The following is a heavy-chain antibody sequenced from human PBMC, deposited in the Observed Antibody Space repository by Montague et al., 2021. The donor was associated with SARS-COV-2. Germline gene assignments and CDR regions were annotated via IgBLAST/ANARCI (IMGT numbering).Heavy chain of an antibody. CDR3: ARGVLYCSGGRCSTFDI. D-gene: IGHD2-15*01. V-gene: IGHV4-61*01. CDR1: GGSVNSGTYY. Sequence: SETLSLTCTVSGGSVNSGTYYWGWIRQPPGKGLVWIAYMYSSGSTNYNPSLTSRVTMYVDTSRNQFSLKLFSVTDADTAVYYCARGVLYCSGGRCSTFDIWGQGTMVIVSS. CDR2: MYSSGST. J-gene: IGHJ3*02.